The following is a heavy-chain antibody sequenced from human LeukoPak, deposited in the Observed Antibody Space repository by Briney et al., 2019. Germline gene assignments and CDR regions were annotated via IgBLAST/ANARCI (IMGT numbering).Heavy chain of an antibody. J-gene: IGHJ4*02. CDR2: ISAYNGNT. Sequence: GASVKVSCKASGYTFTSYGISWVRQAPGQGLEWMGWISAYNGNTNYAQKLQGRVTMTTDTSTSTAYMELRSLRSDDTAVYYCARDCSYYYDSSGYYSYYFDYWGRGTLVTVSS. V-gene: IGHV1-18*01. CDR3: ARDCSYYYDSSGYYSYYFDY. D-gene: IGHD3-22*01. CDR1: GYTFTSYG.